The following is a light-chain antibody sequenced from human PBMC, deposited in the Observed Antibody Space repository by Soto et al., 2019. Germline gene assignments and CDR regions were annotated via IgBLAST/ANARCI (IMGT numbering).Light chain of an antibody. CDR1: QSVSSSC. CDR3: QQYGSSPPVYT. Sequence: EIVLTQSPGTLSLSPGERATLSCRASQSVSSSCLAWYQQKPGQAPRLLIYGASSRATGIPDRFSGSGSGTDFTLTISRLEPEDFAVYYCQQYGSSPPVYTFGQGTKLEIK. J-gene: IGKJ2*01. CDR2: GAS. V-gene: IGKV3-20*01.